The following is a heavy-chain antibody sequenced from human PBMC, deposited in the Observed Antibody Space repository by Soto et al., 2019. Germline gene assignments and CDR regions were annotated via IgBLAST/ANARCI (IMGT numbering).Heavy chain of an antibody. Sequence: PSETLSLTCAVYGGSFSGYYWSWIRQPPGKGLEWIGEINHSGSTNYNPSLKSRGTISVDTSKNQFSLRLNSVTAADTAVYYCARSSITPRLFMYPFDYWGPGTLVTVSS. D-gene: IGHD3-10*01. CDR3: ARSSITPRLFMYPFDY. CDR2: INHSGST. CDR1: GGSFSGYY. V-gene: IGHV4-34*01. J-gene: IGHJ4*02.